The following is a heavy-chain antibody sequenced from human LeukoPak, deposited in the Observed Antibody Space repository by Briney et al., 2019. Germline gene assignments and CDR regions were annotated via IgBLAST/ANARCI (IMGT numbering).Heavy chain of an antibody. V-gene: IGHV4-30-2*01. CDR2: IYHSGST. J-gene: IGHJ6*02. CDR3: ARYNRDTGGYGMDV. CDR1: GGSISSGGYS. Sequence: PSETLSLTCVVSGGSISSGGYSWSWIRQPPGKGLEWIGYIYHSGSTYYNPPLKSRVTISVDRSKNQFSLKLRSVTAADTAVYYCARYNRDTGGYGMDVWGQGTTVIVSS. D-gene: IGHD5-18*01.